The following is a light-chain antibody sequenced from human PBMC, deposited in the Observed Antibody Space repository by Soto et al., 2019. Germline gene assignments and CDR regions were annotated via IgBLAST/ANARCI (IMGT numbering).Light chain of an antibody. Sequence: EIVLPQSPGTLSLSQGERATLSCRASQSVSSSYLAWYQQKPGQAPRLLIYGASSRATGIPDRFSGSGPGTDFTLTISRLEPEDFAVYYCQQLTFGQGTKVDIK. CDR1: QSVSSSY. CDR3: QQLT. V-gene: IGKV3-20*01. CDR2: GAS. J-gene: IGKJ1*01.